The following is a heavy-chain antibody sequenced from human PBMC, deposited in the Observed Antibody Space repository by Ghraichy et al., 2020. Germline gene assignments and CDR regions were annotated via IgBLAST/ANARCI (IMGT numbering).Heavy chain of an antibody. D-gene: IGHD5-24*01. CDR3: AKDKAEMADFDY. CDR1: GFTFSSYA. CDR2: ISGSGGST. J-gene: IGHJ4*02. V-gene: IGHV3-23*01. Sequence: LSLTCAASGFTFSSYAMSWVRQAPGKGLEWVSAISGSGGSTYYADSVKGRFTISRDNSKNTLYLQMNSLRAEDTAVYYCAKDKAEMADFDYWGQGTLVTVSS.